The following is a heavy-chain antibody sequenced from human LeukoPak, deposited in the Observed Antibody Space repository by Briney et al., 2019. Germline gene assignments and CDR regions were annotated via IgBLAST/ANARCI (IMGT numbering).Heavy chain of an antibody. CDR1: GFTFSDYY. CDR2: IKQDGSEK. V-gene: IGHV3-7*01. Sequence: GGSLRLSCAASGFTFSDYYMSWIRQAPGKGLEWVANIKQDGSEKYYVDSVKGRFTISRDNARNSLYLQMNSLRAEDTAVYYCARDSRVGATGYWGQGTLVTVSS. J-gene: IGHJ4*02. D-gene: IGHD1-26*01. CDR3: ARDSRVGATGY.